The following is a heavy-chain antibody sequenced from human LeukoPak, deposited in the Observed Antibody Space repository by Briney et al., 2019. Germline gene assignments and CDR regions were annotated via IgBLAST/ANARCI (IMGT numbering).Heavy chain of an antibody. CDR2: IYYTGST. CDR1: GGSVSSGSYY. D-gene: IGHD3-22*01. CDR3: ARGYYDSSGYFHFDY. V-gene: IGHV4-61*01. J-gene: IGHJ4*02. Sequence: KASETLSLTCTVSGGSVSSGSYYWSWIRQPPGKGLEWIAYIYYTGSTNYNPSLKSRVTMSVDTSKNQFSLEMSSVTAADTAVYYCARGYYDSSGYFHFDYWGQGTLVTVSS.